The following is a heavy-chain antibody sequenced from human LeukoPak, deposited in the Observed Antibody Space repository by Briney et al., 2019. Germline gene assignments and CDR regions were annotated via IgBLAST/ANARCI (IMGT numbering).Heavy chain of an antibody. CDR1: GYTFTDYN. CDR2: INPDSGAA. D-gene: IGHD3-16*01. CDR3: TSAYSTVPS. J-gene: IGHJ5*02. V-gene: IGHV1-2*02. Sequence: ASVEVSCKASGYTFTDYNVYWVRQAPGQGLEWMGWINPDSGAANYAQNFQGRVTMTRDTSISTSCMELSRLGSDDTAVYYCTSAYSTVPSWGQGTLVTVSS.